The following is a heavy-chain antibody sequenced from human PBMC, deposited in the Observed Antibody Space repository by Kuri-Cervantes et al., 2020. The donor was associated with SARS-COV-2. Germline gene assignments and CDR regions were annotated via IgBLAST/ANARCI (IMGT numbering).Heavy chain of an antibody. Sequence: ASVKVSCKASGYTLASNYMHWVRQAPGQGLEWMGVIDPSVGTINYAQKFQGRVTMTRETSTSTVYMELSSLTSDDTAVYYCARELYGLADYWGQGTLVTVSS. CDR2: IDPSVGTI. D-gene: IGHD3-10*01. J-gene: IGHJ4*02. CDR3: ARELYGLADY. V-gene: IGHV1-46*01. CDR1: GYTLASNY.